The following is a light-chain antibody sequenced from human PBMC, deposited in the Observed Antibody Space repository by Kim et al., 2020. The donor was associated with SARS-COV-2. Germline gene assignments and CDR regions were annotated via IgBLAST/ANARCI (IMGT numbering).Light chain of an antibody. CDR2: GAS. Sequence: EVVMTQSPATLSVSPGERATLSCRASQSVGNNLAWYQQKPGQALRLLIYGASSRATGIPARFSGSGSGTEFTLTISSLTSEDLAVYYCQQYKTWPLTFGGGTKVDIK. V-gene: IGKV3-15*01. CDR3: QQYKTWPLT. CDR1: QSVGNN. J-gene: IGKJ4*01.